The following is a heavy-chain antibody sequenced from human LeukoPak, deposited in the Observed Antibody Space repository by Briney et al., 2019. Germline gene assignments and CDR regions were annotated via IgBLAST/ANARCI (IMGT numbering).Heavy chain of an antibody. CDR2: AYYRSKWYN. J-gene: IGHJ5*02. D-gene: IGHD3-10*01. Sequence: PSQTLSLTCAISGDSVSSNSASWNWIRQSPSRGLEWLGRAYYRSKWYNDYAVSVKGRITINPDTSKNQFSLQLNSLTPEDTAVYYCARNTPDFGTHQRFDPWGQGTLVTVSS. CDR1: GDSVSSNSAS. CDR3: ARNTPDFGTHQRFDP. V-gene: IGHV6-1*01.